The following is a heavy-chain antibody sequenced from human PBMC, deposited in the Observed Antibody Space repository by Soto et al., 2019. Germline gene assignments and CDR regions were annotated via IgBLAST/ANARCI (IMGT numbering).Heavy chain of an antibody. D-gene: IGHD3-10*01. V-gene: IGHV4-31*03. CDR1: GGSISSGGYY. CDR2: IYYSGST. J-gene: IGHJ4*02. Sequence: QVQLQESCAGLVKPSQTLSLTCTVSGGSISSGGYYWSWIRQHPGKGLEWIGYIYYSGSTYYNPSLKSRVTISVDTSKNQFSLKLSSVTAADTAVYYCARGVTMVRGVIHTPYFDYWGQGTLVTVSS. CDR3: ARGVTMVRGVIHTPYFDY.